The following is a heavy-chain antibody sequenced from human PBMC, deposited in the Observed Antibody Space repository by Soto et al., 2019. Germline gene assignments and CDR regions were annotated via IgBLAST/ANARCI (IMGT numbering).Heavy chain of an antibody. CDR2: SDPSESYT. J-gene: IGHJ4*02. Sequence: GESLKISCKGSGYSFTSYWISCVRQMPGKGLERMGRSDPSESYTNYSPSFQGHVTISVTKSITTVLLQWSSLKASDSAMFYCARKDIAGNSLEFWGQGTMVTVPS. D-gene: IGHD6-13*01. CDR1: GYSFTSYW. V-gene: IGHV5-10-1*01. CDR3: ARKDIAGNSLEF.